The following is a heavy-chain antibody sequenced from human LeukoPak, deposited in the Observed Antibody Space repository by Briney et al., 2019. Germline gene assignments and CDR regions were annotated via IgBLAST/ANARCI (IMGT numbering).Heavy chain of an antibody. CDR2: IYYSGIT. V-gene: IGHV4-59*08. J-gene: IGHJ4*02. CDR3: ARQGSGSRAAFDY. Sequence: SETLSLTCTVSGGSISTFYWSWIRQPPGKGLEWIGYIYYSGITNYNPSLKSRVTVSVDTSKNQFSLKLSSVTAADTAVYYCARQGSGSRAAFDYLGQGTLVTVSS. CDR1: GGSISTFY. D-gene: IGHD1-26*01.